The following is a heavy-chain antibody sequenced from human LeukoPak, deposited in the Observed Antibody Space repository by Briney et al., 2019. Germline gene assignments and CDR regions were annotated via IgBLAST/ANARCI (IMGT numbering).Heavy chain of an antibody. Sequence: SVKVSFKASGDTFRNYIISWVRQAPGQGLEWMGRIIPMLGITNYAQKFQGRVTITADKSTSTVYMELSSLGFEDTAFYYCAREVRSYGWGYFDYWGRGTLVTVSS. V-gene: IGHV1-69*04. CDR3: AREVRSYGWGYFDY. CDR1: GDTFRNYI. J-gene: IGHJ4*02. D-gene: IGHD5-18*01. CDR2: IIPMLGIT.